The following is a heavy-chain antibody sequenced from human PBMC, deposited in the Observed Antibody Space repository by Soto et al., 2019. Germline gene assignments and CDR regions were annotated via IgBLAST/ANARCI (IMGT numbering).Heavy chain of an antibody. CDR3: AREWLGQSGAFDI. D-gene: IGHD5-18*01. J-gene: IGHJ3*02. Sequence: PSKTLSLNCVVPGGSSSSNYWSWIRQPPGKGLEWIGYIYYSGGTNYNPSLKSRVTISIDTSKNQFSLKLSSVTAADTAVYYCAREWLGQSGAFDIWRQGTMVTVSS. CDR1: GGSSSSNY. V-gene: IGHV4-59*01. CDR2: IYYSGGT.